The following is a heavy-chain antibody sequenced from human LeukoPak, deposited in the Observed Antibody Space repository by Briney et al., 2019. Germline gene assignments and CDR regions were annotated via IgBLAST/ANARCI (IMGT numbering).Heavy chain of an antibody. Sequence: ASVKVSCKASGYTFSNYDINWVRQAPGQGLEWMGWMNPNSGRRVYAQKFQGRVTMTRNSSINTAYMELTSLRSDDTAVYYCAGGLRSDYWGQGTLVTVSS. CDR1: GYTFSNYD. CDR2: MNPNSGRR. J-gene: IGHJ4*02. V-gene: IGHV1-8*01. CDR3: AGGLRSDY. D-gene: IGHD3-16*02.